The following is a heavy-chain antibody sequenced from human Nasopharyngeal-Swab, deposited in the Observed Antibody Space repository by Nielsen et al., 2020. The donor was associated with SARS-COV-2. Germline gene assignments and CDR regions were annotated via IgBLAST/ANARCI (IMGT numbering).Heavy chain of an antibody. Sequence: GESLKISCAASGFTFSGSAMHWVRQASGKGLEWVGRIRSKANSYATAYAASVKGRFTISRDDSKNTAYLQMNSLKTEDTAVYYCAKGWLRHLVYYGMDVWGQGTTVTVSS. CDR2: IRSKANSYAT. CDR3: AKGWLRHLVYYGMDV. D-gene: IGHD5-12*01. J-gene: IGHJ6*02. V-gene: IGHV3-73*01. CDR1: GFTFSGSA.